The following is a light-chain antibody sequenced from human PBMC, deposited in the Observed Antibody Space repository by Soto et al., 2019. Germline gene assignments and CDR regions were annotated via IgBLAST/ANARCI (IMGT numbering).Light chain of an antibody. CDR3: TSYTSSMNLV. CDR2: EVS. CDR1: SSDVGGYKF. V-gene: IGLV2-14*01. Sequence: QSALTQPASVSGSPGQSITISCTGTSSDVGGYKFVSWYQQHPGKAPKVLIYEVSNRPSGVSNRFSGSRSGNTASLTISGLQAEDEADYYCTSYTSSMNLVFGSGTKLTVL. J-gene: IGLJ1*01.